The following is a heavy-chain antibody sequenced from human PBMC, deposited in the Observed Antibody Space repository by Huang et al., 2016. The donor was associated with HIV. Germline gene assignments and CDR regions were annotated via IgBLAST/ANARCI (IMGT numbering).Heavy chain of an antibody. V-gene: IGHV4-34*02. CDR3: AREIMISFGGPFDS. CDR2: INHAGVT. Sequence: QVQLEQWGAGLLKPSETLSLTCAVYGGSFSGYFWNWIRPSPGKGLELIGQINHAGVTDYNPSPKSRATISVDTSKNQFSLKLTSVTAADTAIYYCAREIMISFGGPFDSWGHGNLVTVSS. J-gene: IGHJ5*01. CDR1: GGSFSGYF. D-gene: IGHD3-16*01.